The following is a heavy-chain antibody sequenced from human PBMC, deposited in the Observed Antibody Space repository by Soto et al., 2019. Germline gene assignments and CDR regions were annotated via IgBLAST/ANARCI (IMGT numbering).Heavy chain of an antibody. J-gene: IGHJ4*02. CDR2: FDPEDGET. D-gene: IGHD3-16*02. CDR1: GYTLTELS. V-gene: IGHV1-24*01. CDR3: ATSIPPHYDYIWGSYREKNFDY. Sequence: QVQLVQSGAEVKKPGASVKVSCKVSGYTLTELSMHWVRQAPGKGLEWMGGFDPEDGETIYAQKFQGRVTMTEDTSTDTAYMELSSLRSEDTAVYYCATSIPPHYDYIWGSYREKNFDYWGQGTLVTVSS.